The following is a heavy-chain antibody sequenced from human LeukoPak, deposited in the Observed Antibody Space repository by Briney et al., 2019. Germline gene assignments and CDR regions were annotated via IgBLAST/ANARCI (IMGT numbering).Heavy chain of an antibody. V-gene: IGHV4-59*01. D-gene: IGHD6-19*01. CDR3: ARRSNSGWYESYDY. Sequence: PSETLSLTCAVYGGSFSSYYWSWIRQPPGKGLEWIGYIYYSGSTNYNPSLKSRVTISVDTSKNQFSLKPSSVTAADTAVYYCARRSNSGWYESYDYWGQGTLVTVSS. CDR2: IYYSGST. CDR1: GGSFSSYY. J-gene: IGHJ4*02.